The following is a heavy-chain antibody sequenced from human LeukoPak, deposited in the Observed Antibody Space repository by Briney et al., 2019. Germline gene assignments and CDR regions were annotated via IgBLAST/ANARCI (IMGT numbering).Heavy chain of an antibody. J-gene: IGHJ6*02. CDR3: AKGVVAATNAAYYGMDV. CDR2: ISGSGDTT. V-gene: IGHV3-23*01. Sequence: PRGSLRLSCAASGFTFSGYAMTWVRQAPGKGLEWVSSISGSGDTTDYADSVKGRFTISRDNSRNTLYLQMNSLRPEDTAVYYCAKGVVAATNAAYYGMDVWGQGTTVTVSS. CDR1: GFTFSGYA. D-gene: IGHD2-15*01.